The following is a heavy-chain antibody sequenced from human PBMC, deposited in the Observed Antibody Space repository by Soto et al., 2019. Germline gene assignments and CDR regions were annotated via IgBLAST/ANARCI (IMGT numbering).Heavy chain of an antibody. CDR3: ARDLQTYYGMDV. CDR2: IWYDGSNK. Sequence: GGSLRLSCAASGFTFSSYGMHWVRQAPGKGLEWVAVIWYDGSNKYYADSVKGRFTISRDNSKNTLYLQMNSLRAEDTAVYYCARDLQTYYGMDVWGQGTTVTVSS. V-gene: IGHV3-33*01. CDR1: GFTFSSYG. D-gene: IGHD1-1*01. J-gene: IGHJ6*02.